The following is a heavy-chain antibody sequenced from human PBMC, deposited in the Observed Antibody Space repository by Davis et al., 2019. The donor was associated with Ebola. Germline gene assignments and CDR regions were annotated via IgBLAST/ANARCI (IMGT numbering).Heavy chain of an antibody. Sequence: ASVKVSCKASGYTFTTYPINWVRQAPGQGLEWMGWINTNTGNPTYAQGFTGRFVFSLDTSVSTAYLQISSLKAEDTAVYYCARDPRPSAAGTCYFDYWGQETLVTVSS. CDR2: INTNTGNP. J-gene: IGHJ4*02. CDR3: ARDPRPSAAGTCYFDY. D-gene: IGHD6-13*01. V-gene: IGHV7-4-1*02. CDR1: GYTFTTYP.